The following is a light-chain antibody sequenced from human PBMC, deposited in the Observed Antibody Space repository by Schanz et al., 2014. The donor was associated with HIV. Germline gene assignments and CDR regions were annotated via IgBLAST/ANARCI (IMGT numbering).Light chain of an antibody. CDR2: RAS. CDR3: QRYNSFSHT. CDR1: HYISSW. V-gene: IGKV1-5*03. J-gene: IGKJ2*01. Sequence: DIQMTQSPSTLSASIGDAVTITCRASHYISSWLAWYQQRPGQAPNLLIYRASTLATGVSSRFSGSGSGTEFTLTISSLQPDDFATYYCQRYNSFSHTFGQGTKLDIK.